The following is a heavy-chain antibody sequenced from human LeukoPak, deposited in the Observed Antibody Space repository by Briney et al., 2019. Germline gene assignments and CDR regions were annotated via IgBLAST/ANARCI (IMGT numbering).Heavy chain of an antibody. J-gene: IGHJ4*02. Sequence: GGSLRLSCAASGFIFRTYWMTWVRQTPGEGLEWVANINRDGSVEHYADSVNGRFTVSRDNAKNSLYLQMNSLRAEDTAVYYCARDQPTNWWNSEGSLFDYWGQGTLVTVSS. CDR3: ARDQPTNWWNSEGSLFDY. CDR2: INRDGSVE. CDR1: GFIFRTYW. D-gene: IGHD2-8*02. V-gene: IGHV3-7*01.